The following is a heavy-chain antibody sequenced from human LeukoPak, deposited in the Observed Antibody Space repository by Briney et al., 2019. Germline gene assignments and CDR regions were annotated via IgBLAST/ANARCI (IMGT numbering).Heavy chain of an antibody. CDR2: IYSGGST. Sequence: GGSLRLSCAASGFTVSSNYMSWVRQAPGKGLEWVSVIYSGGSTYYADSVKGRFTISRDNSKNTLYLQMNSLRAEDTAVYYCAKSSLLVVPAACSHWGQGTLVTVSS. CDR3: AKSSLLVVPAACSH. D-gene: IGHD2-2*01. J-gene: IGHJ4*02. CDR1: GFTVSSNY. V-gene: IGHV3-53*01.